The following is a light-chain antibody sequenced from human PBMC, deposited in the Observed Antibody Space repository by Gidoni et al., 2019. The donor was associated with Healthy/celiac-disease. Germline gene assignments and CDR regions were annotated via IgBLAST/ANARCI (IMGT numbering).Light chain of an antibody. V-gene: IGLV1-36*01. Sequence: QSVLTQPPSVSAAPRQRATISCSGSSSNIGNNAVNWYQPLPGKAPKLLIYYDDLLPSGVSGRFSGSKSGTSASLAISGLQSEDEADYYCAAWDDSLNGPVFGGGTKLTVL. CDR3: AAWDDSLNGPV. J-gene: IGLJ2*01. CDR2: YDD. CDR1: SSNIGNNA.